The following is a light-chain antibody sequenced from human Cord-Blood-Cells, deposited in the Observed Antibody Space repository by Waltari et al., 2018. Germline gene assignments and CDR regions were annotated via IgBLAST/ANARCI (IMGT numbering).Light chain of an antibody. CDR3: YSAADNNWV. CDR1: VLAKKNY. Sequence: SYELTQPSSVSVSPGQTARITCSGDVLAKKNYPRWFQQKPGQAPVLVIYKDSERPSGIPERFSGSSSGTTVTLTISGAQVEDEADYYCYSAADNNWVFGGGTKLTVL. V-gene: IGLV3-27*01. J-gene: IGLJ3*02. CDR2: KDS.